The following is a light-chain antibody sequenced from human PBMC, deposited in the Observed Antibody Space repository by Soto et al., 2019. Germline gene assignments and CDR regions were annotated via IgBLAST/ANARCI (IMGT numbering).Light chain of an antibody. CDR2: AAS. Sequence: DIQLTQSPSFLSASVGDRVTITCRASQGISSYLAWYQQKPGKVPKLLIYAASTLQSGVPSRFSGSGSGTEFTLTISSLQPEDFATYYCQQLNRFGGGTKVEIK. V-gene: IGKV1-9*01. CDR3: QQLNR. J-gene: IGKJ4*01. CDR1: QGISSY.